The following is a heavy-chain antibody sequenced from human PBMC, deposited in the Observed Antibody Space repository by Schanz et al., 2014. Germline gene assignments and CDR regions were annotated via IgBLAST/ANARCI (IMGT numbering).Heavy chain of an antibody. D-gene: IGHD6-19*01. CDR1: GFTFSSYW. J-gene: IGHJ4*02. Sequence: EVQLVESGGGVVHPGGSLRLSCAASGFTFSSYWMHWVRQAPGKGLVWVSRTSHDGSFTTFADSVKGRFTISRDNAKNALYLQMNSLRAEDTAVYYCARRYSSGWYEFDYWGQGTLVTVSS. CDR2: TSHDGSFT. V-gene: IGHV3-74*01. CDR3: ARRYSSGWYEFDY.